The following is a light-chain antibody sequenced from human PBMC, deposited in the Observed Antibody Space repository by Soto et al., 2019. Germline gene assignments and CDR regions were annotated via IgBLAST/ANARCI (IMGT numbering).Light chain of an antibody. CDR3: QQYGSLVT. V-gene: IGKV3-20*01. Sequence: EIVLTQSPGTLYLSPGERATLSCRASQRVSNNYLGWYQQKPGQAPRVLIFGASIRAAGISDRFSASGSGTDFTLTISRLAPEDFAVYYCQQYGSLVTFGGGTKLEIK. J-gene: IGKJ4*01. CDR2: GAS. CDR1: QRVSNNY.